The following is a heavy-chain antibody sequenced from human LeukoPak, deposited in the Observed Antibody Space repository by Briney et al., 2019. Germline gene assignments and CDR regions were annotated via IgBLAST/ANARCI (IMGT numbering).Heavy chain of an antibody. D-gene: IGHD3-10*01. CDR3: ARDREGVGELNYGMDV. CDR2: IWYDGSNK. Sequence: PGRSLRLSCAASGFTFSRYAMSWVRQAPGKGLEWVAVIWYDGSNKYYADSVKGRFTISRDNSKNTLYLQMNSLRAEDTAVYYCARDREGVGELNYGMDVWGQGTTVTVSS. V-gene: IGHV3-33*08. J-gene: IGHJ6*02. CDR1: GFTFSRYA.